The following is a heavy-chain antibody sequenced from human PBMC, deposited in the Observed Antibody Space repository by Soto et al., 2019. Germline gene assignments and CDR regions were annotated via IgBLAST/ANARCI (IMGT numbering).Heavy chain of an antibody. CDR3: ARSIVATTDYYYYYMDV. CDR1: RGTFSSYT. Sequence: SVKVSCKASRGTFSSYTISWVRQAPGQGLEWMGRIIPILGIANYAQKFQGRVTITADKSTSTAYMELSSLRSEDTAVYYCARSIVATTDYYYYYMDVWGKGTTVTVSS. J-gene: IGHJ6*03. CDR2: IIPILGIA. V-gene: IGHV1-69*02. D-gene: IGHD5-12*01.